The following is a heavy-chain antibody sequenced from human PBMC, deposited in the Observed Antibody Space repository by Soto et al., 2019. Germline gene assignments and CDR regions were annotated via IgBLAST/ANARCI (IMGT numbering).Heavy chain of an antibody. V-gene: IGHV4-59*01. D-gene: IGHD3-22*01. J-gene: IGHJ3*02. CDR1: GGSISSYY. CDR3: ARTYDGSGPNSGGYGFDI. CDR2: IYYSGT. Sequence: SETLSLTCSVSGGSISSYYWSWIRQPTGKGLEWIAYIYYSGTSYNPSLKSRVSISLDTPKNQFSLKLSSVTAADTAVYYCARTYDGSGPNSGGYGFDIWGQGTLVTVS.